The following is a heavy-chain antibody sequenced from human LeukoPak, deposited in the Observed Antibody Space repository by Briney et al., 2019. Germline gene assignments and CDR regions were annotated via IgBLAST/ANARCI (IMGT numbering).Heavy chain of an antibody. D-gene: IGHD3-22*01. V-gene: IGHV1-69*05. CDR1: GGTFSSYA. Sequence: GSSVKVSCKASGGTFSSYAISWVRQAPGQGLEWMGDFIPVFNTSNYAQKFQGRVTLTTDESASTAYMELSSLRFEDTAVYYCARGTMKNYYDSSAWGQGTLVTVSS. J-gene: IGHJ4*02. CDR2: FIPVFNTS. CDR3: ARGTMKNYYDSSA.